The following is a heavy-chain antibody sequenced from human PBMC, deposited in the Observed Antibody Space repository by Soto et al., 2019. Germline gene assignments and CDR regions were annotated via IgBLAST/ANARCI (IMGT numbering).Heavy chain of an antibody. CDR2: MNPNSGNT. V-gene: IGHV1-8*01. D-gene: IGHD1-1*01. Sequence: ASVKVSCKASGYTFNSYDINWVRQATGQGPEWMGWMNPNSGNTGYAQKFQGRVTMTRNTSVSTAYMRLSSLRSEATAVYYCARAQVQLYGMDVWGQGTTVNVSS. CDR1: GYTFNSYD. CDR3: ARAQVQLYGMDV. J-gene: IGHJ6*02.